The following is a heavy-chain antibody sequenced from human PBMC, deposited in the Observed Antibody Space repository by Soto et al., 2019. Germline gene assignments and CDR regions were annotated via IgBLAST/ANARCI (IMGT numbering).Heavy chain of an antibody. CDR1: GFTFTSSA. J-gene: IGHJ4*02. V-gene: IGHV1-58*01. CDR3: AAFTSIAAGYDY. Sequence: SVKVSCKASGFTFTSSAVQWVRQARGQRLEWIGWIVGGSGNTNYAQKFQERVTITRDMSTSTAYMELSSLRSEDTAVYYCAAFTSIAAGYDYWGQGTLVTVSS. CDR2: IVGGSGNT. D-gene: IGHD6-13*01.